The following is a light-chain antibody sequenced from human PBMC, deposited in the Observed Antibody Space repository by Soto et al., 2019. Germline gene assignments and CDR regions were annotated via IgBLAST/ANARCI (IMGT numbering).Light chain of an antibody. J-gene: IGKJ1*01. CDR2: GAS. CDR3: QQYNSWPRT. CDR1: QSVSNN. Sequence: EVVMTQSPATLSVSPGERVSLSCWASQSVSNNVAWYRQKPGQAPRIIIYGASTRETGVPARVTGSESGTEFTRTISSLQSEDFEIDDCQQYNSWPRTFGQGTKVDIK. V-gene: IGKV3-15*01.